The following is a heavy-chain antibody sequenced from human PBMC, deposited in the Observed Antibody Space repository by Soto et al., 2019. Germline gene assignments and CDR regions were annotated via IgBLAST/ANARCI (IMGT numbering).Heavy chain of an antibody. CDR3: ASYYGDFGGDAFDI. CDR2: ISSSSSYI. CDR1: GFTFSSYS. J-gene: IGHJ3*02. Sequence: GGSLRLSCAASGFTFSSYSMNWVRQAPGKGLEWVSSISSSSSYIYYADSVKGRFTISRDNAKNSLYLQMNSLRAEDTAVYYCASYYGDFGGDAFDIWGQGTMVTVSS. D-gene: IGHD4-17*01. V-gene: IGHV3-21*01.